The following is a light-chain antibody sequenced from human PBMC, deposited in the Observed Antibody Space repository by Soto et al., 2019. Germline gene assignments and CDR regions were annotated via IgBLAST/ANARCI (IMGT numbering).Light chain of an antibody. Sequence: QSVLTQPPSASGNPGQRLTISCSGSTSNILRNYVYWYRQLPGTAPRLLISMNDQRPSGVPDRFSGSKSGTSASLAISGLRSEDEADYYCASWDDSLSVYVFGTGTQLTVL. CDR3: ASWDDSLSVYV. V-gene: IGLV1-47*01. CDR2: MND. CDR1: TSNILRNY. J-gene: IGLJ1*01.